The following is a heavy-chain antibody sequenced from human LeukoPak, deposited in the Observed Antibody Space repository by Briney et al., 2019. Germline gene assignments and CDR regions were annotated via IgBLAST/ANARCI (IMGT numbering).Heavy chain of an antibody. D-gene: IGHD6-19*01. CDR1: GGSISSYY. CDR3: ASYYSSGCNY. CDR2: IYYSGST. J-gene: IGHJ4*02. V-gene: IGHV4-59*01. Sequence: PSETLSLTCTVSGGSISSYYWSWIRQPPGKGLEWIGYIYYSGSTNYNPSLKSRVTISVDTSKNQFSLKLSSVTAADTAVYYCASYYSSGCNYWGQGTLVTVSS.